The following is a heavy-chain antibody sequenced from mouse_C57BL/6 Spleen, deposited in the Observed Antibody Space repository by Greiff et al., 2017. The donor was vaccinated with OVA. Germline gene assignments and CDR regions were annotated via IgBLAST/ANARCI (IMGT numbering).Heavy chain of an antibody. D-gene: IGHD3-1*01. J-gene: IGHJ1*03. CDR3: ARSGTNWYFDV. V-gene: IGHV1-54*01. CDR2: INPGSGGT. CDR1: GYAFTNYL. Sequence: QVQLQQSGAELVRPGTSVKVSCKASGYAFTNYLIEWVKQRPGQGLEWIGVINPGSGGTNYNEKFKGKATLTADKSSSTAYMQLSSLASADSAVYFCARSGTNWYFDVWGTGTTVTVSS.